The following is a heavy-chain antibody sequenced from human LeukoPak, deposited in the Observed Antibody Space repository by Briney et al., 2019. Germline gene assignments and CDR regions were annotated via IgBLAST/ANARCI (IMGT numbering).Heavy chain of an antibody. CDR1: GYTFTDYY. Sequence: ASVKVSCKXSGYTFTDYYMHWVQQAPGKGLERMGLVDPEDGETIYSEKFQGRVTITADTSTDTAYMELSSLRSEDTAVYYCATAPPGRYYYHMDVWGKGTTVTVSS. V-gene: IGHV1-69-2*01. CDR3: ATAPPGRYYYHMDV. CDR2: VDPEDGET. D-gene: IGHD1-26*01. J-gene: IGHJ6*03.